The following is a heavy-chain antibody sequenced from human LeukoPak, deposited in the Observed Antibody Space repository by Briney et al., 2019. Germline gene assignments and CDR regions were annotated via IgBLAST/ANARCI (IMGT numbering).Heavy chain of an antibody. CDR1: GGSISSGGYY. D-gene: IGHD3-16*01. Sequence: SETLSLTCAVSGGSISSGGYYWSWIRQPAGKGLEWIGRIYTSGSTNYNPSLKSRVTMSVDTSKNQFSLKLSSVTAADTAVYYCARVGFGDKDYWGQGTLVTVSS. CDR3: ARVGFGDKDY. V-gene: IGHV4-61*02. CDR2: IYTSGST. J-gene: IGHJ4*02.